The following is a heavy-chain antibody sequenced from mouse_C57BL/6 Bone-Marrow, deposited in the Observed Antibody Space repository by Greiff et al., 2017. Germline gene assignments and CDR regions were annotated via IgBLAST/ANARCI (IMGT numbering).Heavy chain of an antibody. J-gene: IGHJ3*01. V-gene: IGHV1-5*01. Sequence: VQLKESGTVLARPGASVKMSCKTSGYTFTSYWLHWVKQRPGQGLEWIGAIYPGNSDTSYNQKFKGKAKLTAVTSDSTAYMELSSLTNDDSAVYFCTIYWCAYWGQGTLVTVSA. CDR2: IYPGNSDT. CDR3: TIYWCAY. CDR1: GYTFTSYW. D-gene: IGHD1-3*01.